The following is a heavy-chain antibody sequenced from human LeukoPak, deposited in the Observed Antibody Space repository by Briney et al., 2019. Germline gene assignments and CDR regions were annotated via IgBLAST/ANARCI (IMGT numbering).Heavy chain of an antibody. D-gene: IGHD3-3*01. CDR3: ARGPYKDFWSGYSDY. Sequence: GGSLRLSCSASGFTFSSYSMNWVRQAPGRGLEWVSYISSSRTTIYYADSVKGRFTISRDNAKNSLYLKMNSLRVADTAVYYCARGPYKDFWSGYSDYWGQGTLVTVSS. J-gene: IGHJ4*02. CDR2: ISSSRTTI. V-gene: IGHV3-48*01. CDR1: GFTFSSYS.